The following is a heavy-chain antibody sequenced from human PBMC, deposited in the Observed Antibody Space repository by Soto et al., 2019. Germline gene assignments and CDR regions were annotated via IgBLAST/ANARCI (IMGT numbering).Heavy chain of an antibody. J-gene: IGHJ4*02. Sequence: PGGSLRLSCAASGFTFTNYWMHWVRQVPGKGLVWVSRIDGVGTGTSYSDSVRGRFTISRDNAENTLYLQMNSLRAEDTAVYYCITVFEYGGQGTPVTVSS. CDR3: ITVFEY. V-gene: IGHV3-74*01. CDR1: GFTFTNYW. CDR2: IDGVGTGT.